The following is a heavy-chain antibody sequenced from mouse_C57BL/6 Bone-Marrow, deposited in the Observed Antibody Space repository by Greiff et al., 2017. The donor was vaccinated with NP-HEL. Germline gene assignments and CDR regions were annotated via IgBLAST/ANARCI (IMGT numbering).Heavy chain of an antibody. CDR2: INPYNGGT. D-gene: IGHD2-10*02. V-gene: IGHV1-19*01. Sequence: VQLQQSGPVLVKPGASVKMSCKASGYTFTDYYMNWVKQSHGKSLEWIGVINPYNGGTSYNQKFKGKATLTVDKSSSTAYMELNSLTSEDSAVYYCARGGYGNYPYYFDYWGQGTTLTVSA. CDR1: GYTFTDYY. J-gene: IGHJ2*01. CDR3: ARGGYGNYPYYFDY.